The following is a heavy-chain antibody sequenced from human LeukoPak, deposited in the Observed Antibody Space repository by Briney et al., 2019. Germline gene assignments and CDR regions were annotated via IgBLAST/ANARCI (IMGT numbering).Heavy chain of an antibody. CDR3: ARPGIAAAGDFDY. D-gene: IGHD6-13*01. V-gene: IGHV3-21*01. CDR2: ISSSSSYI. J-gene: IGHJ4*02. Sequence: PGGSLRLSCAASGFTLSSYNMNWVRQAPGKGLEWVSSISSSSSYIYYADSVKGRFTISRDNAKNSLYLQMNSLRVEDTAVYYCARPGIAAAGDFDYWGQGTLVTVSS. CDR1: GFTLSSYN.